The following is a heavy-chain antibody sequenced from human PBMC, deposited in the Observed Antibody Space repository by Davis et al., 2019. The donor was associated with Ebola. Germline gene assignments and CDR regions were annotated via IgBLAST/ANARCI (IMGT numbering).Heavy chain of an antibody. CDR2: ISTNGGST. CDR1: GFTFSSYA. J-gene: IGHJ6*02. V-gene: IGHV3-64*04. Sequence: PGGSLRLSCSASGFTFSSYAMHWVRQAPGKGLEYVSAISTNGGSTYYADSVKGRFTISRDNSKNTLYLQMNSLRVEDTAVYYCARSTGMDVWGQGTTVTVSS. CDR3: ARSTGMDV.